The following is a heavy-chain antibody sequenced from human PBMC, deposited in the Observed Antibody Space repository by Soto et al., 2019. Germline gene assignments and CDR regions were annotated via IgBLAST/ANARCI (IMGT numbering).Heavy chain of an antibody. CDR3: ARYSSNWFQTEGMDV. Sequence: TLSLTCTVSGGSISTYYWSWIRQPAGKGLEWIGRIDTSGNTNYNPSLKSRVTMSVDTSKKQFSLKLTSVTAADTAVYYCARYSSNWFQTEGMDVWGQGTTVTVSS. CDR2: IDTSGNT. J-gene: IGHJ6*02. D-gene: IGHD6-13*01. CDR1: GGSISTYY. V-gene: IGHV4-4*07.